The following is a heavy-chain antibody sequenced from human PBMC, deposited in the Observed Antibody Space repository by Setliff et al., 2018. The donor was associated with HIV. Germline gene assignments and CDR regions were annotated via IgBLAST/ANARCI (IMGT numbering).Heavy chain of an antibody. CDR3: ARGAVTLRYYYYYYMDV. V-gene: IGHV4-59*11. J-gene: IGHJ6*03. CDR1: GGSISSHY. D-gene: IGHD4-4*01. CDR2: IYDSGST. Sequence: SETLSLTCTVSGGSISSHYWSWIRQPPGKGPEWIGYIYDSGSTNYNPSLKSRVTISVDTSKNQFSLKLSSVTAADTAVYYCARGAVTLRYYYYYYMDVWGKGTTVTVSS.